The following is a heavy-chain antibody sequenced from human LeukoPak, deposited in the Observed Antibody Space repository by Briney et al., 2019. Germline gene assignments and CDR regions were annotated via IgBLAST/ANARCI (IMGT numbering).Heavy chain of an antibody. D-gene: IGHD1-26*01. J-gene: IGHJ4*02. CDR2: VHSSGST. CDR3: ARVKFGGSYNYFDY. Sequence: SETLSLTCTVSGGSISSNNYYWGWIRQPPGKGLEWIGYVHSSGSTNYNPSLKSRVTISVDRSKNQFSLKLSSVTAAATAVYYCARVKFGGSYNYFDYWGQGTLVTVSS. V-gene: IGHV4-61*05. CDR1: GGSISSNNYY.